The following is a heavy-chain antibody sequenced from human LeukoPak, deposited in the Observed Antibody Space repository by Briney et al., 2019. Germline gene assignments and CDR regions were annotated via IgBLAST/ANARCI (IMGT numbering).Heavy chain of an antibody. D-gene: IGHD4-23*01. CDR2: INPNSGGT. CDR1: GYTFTGYY. V-gene: IGHV1-2*02. J-gene: IGHJ4*02. Sequence: GASVKVSCKASGYTFTGYYMHWVRQAPGQGLEWMGWINPNSGGTNYAQKLQGRVTMTTDTSTSTAYMELRSLRSDDTAVYYCARDSDYGGNSDLAYWGQGTLVTVSS. CDR3: ARDSDYGGNSDLAY.